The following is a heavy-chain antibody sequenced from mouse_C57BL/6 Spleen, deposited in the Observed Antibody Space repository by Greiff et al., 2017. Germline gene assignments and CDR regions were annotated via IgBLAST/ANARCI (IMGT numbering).Heavy chain of an antibody. Sequence: QVQLQQPGAELVRPGTSVTLSCKASGYTFTSYWLHWVKQRPGQGLEWIGVIDPSDSYTNYNQTFKGKATLTVDTSSSTANMQLISLTSEDSAVYYCARPSSGDVDYWGQGTTLTVSS. CDR1: GYTFTSYW. J-gene: IGHJ2*01. D-gene: IGHD3-2*02. CDR3: ARPSSGDVDY. CDR2: IDPSDSYT. V-gene: IGHV1-59*01.